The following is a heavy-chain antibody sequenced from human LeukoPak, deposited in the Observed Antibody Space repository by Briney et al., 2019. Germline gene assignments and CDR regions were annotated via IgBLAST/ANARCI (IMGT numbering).Heavy chain of an antibody. D-gene: IGHD6-19*01. J-gene: IGHJ4*02. CDR2: ISPSSSTI. CDR3: AREHTPYGSGCTAAY. Sequence: GGSLRLSCAASGFTFSSYGMNWVRQAPGKGLKWISYISPSSSTIYYADSGKGRFTISRDNAKNSLYLQMNSLRADDTAVYYCAREHTPYGSGCTAAYWGQGSLVTVSS. V-gene: IGHV3-48*01. CDR1: GFTFSSYG.